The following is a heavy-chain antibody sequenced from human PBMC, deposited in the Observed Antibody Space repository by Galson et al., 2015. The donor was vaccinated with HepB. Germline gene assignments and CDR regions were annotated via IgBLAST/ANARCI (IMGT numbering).Heavy chain of an antibody. CDR2: IWYDGSNK. D-gene: IGHD1-20*01. Sequence: SLRLSCAASGFTFSSYAMHWVRQAPGKGLEWVAVIWYDGSNKYYADSVKGRFTISRDDSKSTLYLQMNSLRVEDTAIYFCAKDLTAFGSWGQGTLVTVSS. CDR1: GFTFSSYA. J-gene: IGHJ4*02. CDR3: AKDLTAFGS. V-gene: IGHV3-33*06.